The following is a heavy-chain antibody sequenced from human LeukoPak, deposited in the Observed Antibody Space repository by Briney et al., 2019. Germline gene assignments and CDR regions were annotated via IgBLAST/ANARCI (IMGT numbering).Heavy chain of an antibody. CDR1: GESFSGYY. Sequence: SETLSLTCAVYGESFSGYYWSWIRQPPGKGLEWIGEINHSGSTNYNPSLKSRVTISVDTSKNQFSLKLSSVTAADTAVYYCARGGPHYDFWSGYTYYYYMDVWGKGTTVTVSS. V-gene: IGHV4-34*01. CDR2: INHSGST. D-gene: IGHD3-3*01. CDR3: ARGGPHYDFWSGYTYYYYMDV. J-gene: IGHJ6*03.